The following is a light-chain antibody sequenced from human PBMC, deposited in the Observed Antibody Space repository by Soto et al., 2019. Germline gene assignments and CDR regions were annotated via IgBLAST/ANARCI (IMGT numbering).Light chain of an antibody. V-gene: IGKV1-5*01. CDR2: DAS. Sequence: DIPMTKSPSTLSAPVEDRVTITCRASQSISSWLAWYQQKPGKAPKLLIYDASSLESGVPSRLSGSGSGTEFTLTISSLQPDDFATYYCQQYNSYSPLTFGGGTKVEIK. CDR3: QQYNSYSPLT. CDR1: QSISSW. J-gene: IGKJ4*01.